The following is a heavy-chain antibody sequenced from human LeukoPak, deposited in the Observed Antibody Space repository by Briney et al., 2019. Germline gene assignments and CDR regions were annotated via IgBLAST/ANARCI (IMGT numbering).Heavy chain of an antibody. CDR2: INPNSGGT. J-gene: IGHJ1*01. CDR1: GYTFSAHY. CDR3: ARGVYGSSEYFQH. V-gene: IGHV1-2*02. Sequence: ASVKVSCKPSGYTFSAHYIHWVRQAPGQGLEWMGWINPNSGGTNYAQEFQGRVTMTRDTSISTAYMELSRLRSDDTAVYYCARGVYGSSEYFQHWGQGTLVTVSS. D-gene: IGHD6-6*01.